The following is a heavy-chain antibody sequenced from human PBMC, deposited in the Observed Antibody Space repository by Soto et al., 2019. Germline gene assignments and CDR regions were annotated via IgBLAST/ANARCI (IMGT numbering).Heavy chain of an antibody. D-gene: IGHD4-17*01. CDR3: ARLTSVTTRFDF. CDR1: GGSISSNNYY. Sequence: SETLSLICTVSGGSISSNNYYWGWVRQPPGKGLEWIGSIYYSEITYYNPSLKSRVTISVDTSKNQFSLKLNSVTAADTAVYYCARLTSVTTRFDFWGRGTLVTVSS. CDR2: IYYSEIT. J-gene: IGHJ4*02. V-gene: IGHV4-39*01.